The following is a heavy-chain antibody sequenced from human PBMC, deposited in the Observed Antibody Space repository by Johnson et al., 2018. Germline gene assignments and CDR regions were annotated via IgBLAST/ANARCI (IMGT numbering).Heavy chain of an antibody. CDR2: ISYDGSNK. V-gene: IGHV3-30*03. CDR1: GFTFSSYG. D-gene: IGHD2-21*02. Sequence: QVQLVQSGGGVVQPGRSLRLSCAASGFTFSSYGMHWVRQAPGKGLEWVAVISYDGSNKYYADSVKGRFTMSRGNSKNTLYLQMNSLRAEDTAGYYWSSCGGDCDGGEFFQHWGQGTLVTVSS. CDR3: SSCGGDCDGGEFFQH. J-gene: IGHJ1*01.